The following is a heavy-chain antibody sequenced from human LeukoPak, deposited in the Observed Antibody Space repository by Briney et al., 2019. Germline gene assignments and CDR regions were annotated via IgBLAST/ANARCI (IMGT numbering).Heavy chain of an antibody. CDR2: INPNSGGT. CDR3: ARTYDSSGYYPQDY. CDR1: GYTFTGYY. D-gene: IGHD3-22*01. J-gene: IGHJ4*02. V-gene: IGHV1-2*02. Sequence: GASVKVSCKASGYTFTGYYMHWVRQAPGQGLEWMGWINPNSGGTNYAQKFQGRVTMTRDTSISTAYMELSRLRSDDTAVYYCARTYDSSGYYPQDYWGQGTLVTVSS.